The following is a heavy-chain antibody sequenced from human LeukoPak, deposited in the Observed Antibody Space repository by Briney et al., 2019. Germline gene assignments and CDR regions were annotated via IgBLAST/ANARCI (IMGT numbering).Heavy chain of an antibody. CDR2: IYYSGST. Sequence: SETLSLTCTVSGGSISSSSYYWGWLRPPPGKGLVWIGSIYYSGSTYYNPSLKSRVTISVDTSKNQFSLMQSSVTAADTAVYYCARDKAYDFWSGYYMYYYYMDVWGKGTTVTVSS. CDR1: GGSISSSSYY. V-gene: IGHV4-39*07. CDR3: ARDKAYDFWSGYYMYYYYMDV. D-gene: IGHD3-3*01. J-gene: IGHJ6*03.